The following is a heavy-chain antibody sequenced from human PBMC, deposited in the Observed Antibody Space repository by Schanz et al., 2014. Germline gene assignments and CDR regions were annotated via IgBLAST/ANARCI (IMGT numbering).Heavy chain of an antibody. CDR3: XXXXGHVEQLVLEWYYAMXV. V-gene: IGHV1-18*01. J-gene: IGHJ6*02. CDR1: GYTFTTYG. Sequence: QVQLVQSGSEVKKPGASVKVSCKASGYTFTTYGISWVRQAPGQGLEWMGWISAYNGHTNYAQKFQGRVTMTTDTSTSTAXXXXXSLRSDDTAXXXXXXXXGHVEQLVLEWYYAMXVWGQGTTVAVSS. CDR2: ISAYNGHT. D-gene: IGHD6-6*01.